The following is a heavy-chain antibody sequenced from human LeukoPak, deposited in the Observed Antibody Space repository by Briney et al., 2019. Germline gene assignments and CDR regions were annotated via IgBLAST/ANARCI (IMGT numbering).Heavy chain of an antibody. D-gene: IGHD2-21*02. CDR2: ISGGGDIT. V-gene: IGHV3-23*01. CDR3: VREDTPATANY. CDR1: GLNFANHA. Sequence: GGSLRLSCAASGLNFANHAMSWVRQTPGKGLEWVSAISGGGDITYYADSVTGRFTISRDNSKDTLFLQMHSLRPGDTAVYYCVREDTPATANYWGQGTLVTISS. J-gene: IGHJ4*02.